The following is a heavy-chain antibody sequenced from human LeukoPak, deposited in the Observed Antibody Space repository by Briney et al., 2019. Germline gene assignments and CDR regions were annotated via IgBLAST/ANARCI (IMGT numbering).Heavy chain of an antibody. CDR1: GFTFTGYY. V-gene: IGHV1-2*02. CDR3: ARGGLHSYGVDV. D-gene: IGHD5-12*01. Sequence: ASVKVSCRASGFTFTGYYMHWVRQAPGQGLEWMGWINPNSGGTNFAQKFQGRVTMTRDTSITTAYMELSGLTSDDTAVYYCARGGLHSYGVDVWGQGTTVTVS. J-gene: IGHJ6*02. CDR2: INPNSGGT.